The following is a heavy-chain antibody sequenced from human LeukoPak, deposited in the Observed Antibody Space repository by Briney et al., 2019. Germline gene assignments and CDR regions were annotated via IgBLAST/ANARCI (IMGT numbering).Heavy chain of an antibody. CDR3: MGDSNKDY. J-gene: IGHJ4*02. V-gene: IGHV4-39*01. D-gene: IGHD3-22*01. CDR2: IYYSGST. CDR1: GGSISSSSYY. Sequence: KSSETLSLTCTVSGGSISSSSYYWGWIRQPPGKGLEWIGSIYYSGSTYYNPSLKSRVTISVDTSKNQFSLKLSSVTAADTAVYYCMGDSNKDYWGQGTLVTVSS.